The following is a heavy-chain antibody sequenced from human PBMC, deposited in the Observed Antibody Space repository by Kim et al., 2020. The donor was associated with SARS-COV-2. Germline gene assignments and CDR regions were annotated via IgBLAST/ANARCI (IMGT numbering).Heavy chain of an antibody. V-gene: IGHV4-59*01. CDR3: ARDHREWVQYNANWYFDL. J-gene: IGHJ2*01. D-gene: IGHD1-1*01. Sequence: SETLSLTCTVSGGSISSYYWSWIRQPPGKGLEWIGYIYYSGSTNYNPSLKSRVTISVDTSKNQFSLKLSSVTAAVTAVDYCARDHREWVQYNANWYFDLWGRGTLVTVSS. CDR1: GGSISSYY. CDR2: IYYSGST.